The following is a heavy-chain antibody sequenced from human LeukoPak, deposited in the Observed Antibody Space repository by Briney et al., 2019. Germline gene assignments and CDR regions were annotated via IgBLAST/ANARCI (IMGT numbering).Heavy chain of an antibody. CDR3: ARVYYYGSGSQFDY. CDR1: GGSISSGGYS. J-gene: IGHJ4*02. CDR2: IYHSGST. D-gene: IGHD3-10*01. V-gene: IGHV4-30-2*01. Sequence: SQTLSLTCAVSGGSISSGGYSWRWIRQPPGKGLEWIGYIYHSGSTYYNPSLKSRVTISVDRSKNQFSLKLSSVTAADTAVYYCARVYYYGSGSQFDYWGQGTLVTVSS.